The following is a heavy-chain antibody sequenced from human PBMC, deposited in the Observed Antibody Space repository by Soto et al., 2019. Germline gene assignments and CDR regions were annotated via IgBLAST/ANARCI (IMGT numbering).Heavy chain of an antibody. CDR1: GFPFNTYA. CDR2: ISVSGDKT. Sequence: EVQLSESGGGLVQPGGSQRLSCAASGFPFNTYAMTWVRQAPGKGLEWVSAISVSGDKTYYAESVRGRFAISRDNSQNILFLQMNGLRVEDTALYYCARKIYHRFDPWGQGTLLIVSS. J-gene: IGHJ5*02. CDR3: ARKIYHRFDP. D-gene: IGHD2-2*01. V-gene: IGHV3-23*01.